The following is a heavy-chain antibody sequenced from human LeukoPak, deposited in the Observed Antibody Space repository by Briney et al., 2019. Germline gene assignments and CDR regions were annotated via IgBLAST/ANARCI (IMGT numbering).Heavy chain of an antibody. J-gene: IGHJ4*02. CDR3: ATYGLRLPYHY. D-gene: IGHD6-25*01. CDR1: GFTFRNYY. Sequence: GGSLRLSCVASGFTFRNYYMTWGPQAPGKGLEWVSGVSVRGDLTYSADTVKGRFTISRDNSKNTLYLQANSRRAEKTAGYYCATYGLRLPYHYWGQGTLVTVSS. V-gene: IGHV3-23*01. CDR2: VSVRGDLT.